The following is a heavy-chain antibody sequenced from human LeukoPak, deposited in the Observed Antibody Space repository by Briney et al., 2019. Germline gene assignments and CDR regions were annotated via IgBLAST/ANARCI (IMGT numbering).Heavy chain of an antibody. D-gene: IGHD6-13*01. Sequence: SETLSLTCTVSGGSISSYFWSWIRQPPGRGLEWIGYIYYSGSTNFNPSLKSRVTISVVTSKSQFSLKLSSVTAADTAVYYCARHELAAAPFDYWGQGTLVTVSS. V-gene: IGHV4-59*08. CDR2: IYYSGST. CDR1: GGSISSYF. CDR3: ARHELAAAPFDY. J-gene: IGHJ4*02.